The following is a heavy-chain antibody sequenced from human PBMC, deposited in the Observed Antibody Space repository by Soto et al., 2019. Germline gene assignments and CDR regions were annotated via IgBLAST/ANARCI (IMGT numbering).Heavy chain of an antibody. CDR1: GFTFSSYA. Sequence: LSCAASGFTFSSYAMHWVRQAPGKGLEWVAVISYDGSNKYYADSVKGRFTISRDNSKNTLYLQMNSLRAEDTAVYYCARVKQPQYYYYYGMDVWGQGTTVTVSS. CDR3: ARVKQPQYYYYYGMDV. D-gene: IGHD6-13*01. CDR2: ISYDGSNK. V-gene: IGHV3-30-3*01. J-gene: IGHJ6*02.